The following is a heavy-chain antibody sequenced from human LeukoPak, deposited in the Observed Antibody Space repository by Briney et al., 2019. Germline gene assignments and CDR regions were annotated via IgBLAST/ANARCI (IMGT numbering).Heavy chain of an antibody. CDR1: GFTFSSYA. J-gene: IGHJ4*02. D-gene: IGHD5-12*01. V-gene: IGHV3-30-3*01. CDR2: ISYDGSNK. Sequence: GGSLRPSCAASGFTFSSYAMHWVRQAPGKGLEWVAVISYDGSNKYYADSVKGRFTISRDNSKNTLYLQMNSLRAEDTAVYYCARAGQWLRWVRFDYWGQGTLVTVSS. CDR3: ARAGQWLRWVRFDY.